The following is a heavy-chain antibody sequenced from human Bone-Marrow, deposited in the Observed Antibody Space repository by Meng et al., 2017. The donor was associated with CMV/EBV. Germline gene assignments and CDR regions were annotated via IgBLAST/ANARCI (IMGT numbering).Heavy chain of an antibody. CDR1: GGSISSYY. CDR3: ARRSDSSSSDLFDP. Sequence: SETLSLTCTVSGGSISSYYWSWIRQPPGKGLEWNGYIYYSGSTNYNPSLKSRVTISVDTSKNQFSLKRSSVTAADTAVYYCARRSDSSSSDLFDPWGQGTLVTVSS. V-gene: IGHV4-59*01. D-gene: IGHD6-6*01. J-gene: IGHJ5*02. CDR2: IYYSGST.